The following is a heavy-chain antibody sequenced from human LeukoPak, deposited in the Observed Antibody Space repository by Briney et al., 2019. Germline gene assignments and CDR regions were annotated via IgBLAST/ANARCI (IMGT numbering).Heavy chain of an antibody. Sequence: QPGGSLRLSCAASGFTFSGSAMHWVRQASGKGLEWVGRIRSKANSYATAYAASVKGRFTISRDDSKNTAYLQMNSLKTEDTAVYYCRRDRLIGSDYMDVWGKGTTVTVSS. V-gene: IGHV3-73*01. CDR1: GFTFSGSA. J-gene: IGHJ6*03. D-gene: IGHD3-16*01. CDR2: IRSKANSYAT. CDR3: RRDRLIGSDYMDV.